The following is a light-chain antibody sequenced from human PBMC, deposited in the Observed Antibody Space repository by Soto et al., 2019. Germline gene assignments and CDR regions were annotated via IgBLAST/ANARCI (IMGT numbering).Light chain of an antibody. CDR2: DAS. Sequence: EIALTQSPATVSLSPLERATLSFRPSQSVSINLAWYQQKPRQAPRLLIYDASNRPTGIPARFTGSGSGTDFNLTISSLEPEDFAVYYCQQRSSWPPITFGGGTKVDI. CDR1: QSVSIN. CDR3: QQRSSWPPIT. J-gene: IGKJ4*01. V-gene: IGKV3-11*01.